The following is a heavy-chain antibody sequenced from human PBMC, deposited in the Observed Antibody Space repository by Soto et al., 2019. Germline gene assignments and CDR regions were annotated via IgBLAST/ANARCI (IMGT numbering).Heavy chain of an antibody. CDR3: ARDPFGSGYGMDV. V-gene: IGHV3-33*01. Sequence: PGGSLRLSCAASGFIFSSYGMHWVRQAPGKGLQWVAFIWFDGRNEYYADSVKGRFTIFRDNSKTTLYLQMNSLRVEDTAVYYCARDPFGSGYGMDVWGQGTTVTVSS. CDR1: GFIFSSYG. J-gene: IGHJ6*02. D-gene: IGHD3-16*01. CDR2: IWFDGRNE.